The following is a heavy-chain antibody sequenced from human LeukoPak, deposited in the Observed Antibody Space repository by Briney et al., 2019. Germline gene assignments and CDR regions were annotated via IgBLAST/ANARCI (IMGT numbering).Heavy chain of an antibody. CDR2: INHSGST. Sequence: SETLSLTCAVYGGSFSGYYWSWIRQPPGKGLEWIGEINHSGSTNYNPSLKSRVTISVDTSKNQFSLKLSSVTAADTAVYYCARGRAVKVAFDIWGQGTMVTASS. CDR1: GGSFSGYY. CDR3: ARGRAVKVAFDI. V-gene: IGHV4-34*01. J-gene: IGHJ3*02. D-gene: IGHD4-17*01.